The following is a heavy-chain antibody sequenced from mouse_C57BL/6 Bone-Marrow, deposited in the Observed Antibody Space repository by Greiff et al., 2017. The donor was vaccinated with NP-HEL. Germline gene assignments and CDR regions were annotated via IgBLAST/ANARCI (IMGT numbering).Heavy chain of an antibody. CDR3: AELEDFDY. J-gene: IGHJ2*01. V-gene: IGHV1-7*01. CDR1: GYTFTSYW. Sequence: QVQLQQSGAELAKPGASVKLSCKASGYTFTSYWMHWVKQRPGQGLEWIGYLNPSSGYTKYNQKFKDKATLTADKSSSPAYMQLSSLTYEDSAVYYCAELEDFDYWGQGTTLTVSS. CDR2: LNPSSGYT.